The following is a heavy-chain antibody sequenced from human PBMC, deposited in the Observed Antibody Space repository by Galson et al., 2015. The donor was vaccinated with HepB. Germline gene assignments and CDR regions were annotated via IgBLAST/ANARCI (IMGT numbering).Heavy chain of an antibody. CDR3: ALYPHYYGSGSPLSAFDI. CDR1: GYTFTSYY. D-gene: IGHD3-10*01. J-gene: IGHJ3*02. CDR2: INPSGGST. Sequence: SVKVSCKASGYTFTSYYMHWVRQAPGQGLEWMGIINPSGGSTSYAQKFQGRVTMTRDTSTSTVYMELSSLRSEDTAVYYCALYPHYYGSGSPLSAFDIWGQGTMVTVSS. V-gene: IGHV1-46*01.